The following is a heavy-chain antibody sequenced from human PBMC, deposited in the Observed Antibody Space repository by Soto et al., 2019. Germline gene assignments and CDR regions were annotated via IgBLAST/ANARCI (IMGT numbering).Heavy chain of an antibody. D-gene: IGHD4-17*01. J-gene: IGHJ2*01. V-gene: IGHV1-69*02. CDR1: GGTFSSYT. CDR2: IIPILGIA. Sequence: QVQLVQSGAEVKKPGSSVKVSCKASGGTFSSYTISWVRQAPGQGLEWMGRIIPILGIANYAQKFQGRVTITADKSTSTAYMELSSLRSEDTAVYYCARGAGDYVTPTPYWYFDLWGRGTLVTVSS. CDR3: ARGAGDYVTPTPYWYFDL.